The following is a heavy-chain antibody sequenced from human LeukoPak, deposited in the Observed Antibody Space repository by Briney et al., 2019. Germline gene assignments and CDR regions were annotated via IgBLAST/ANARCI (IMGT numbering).Heavy chain of an antibody. J-gene: IGHJ4*02. D-gene: IGHD3-10*01. CDR2: IYYSGST. Sequence: SETLSLTCTVSGGSISSYYWSWIRHPPGKGLEWIGYIYYSGSTNYNPSLKSRITISVDTSKNQFSLKLSSVTAADTAVYYCARDRGSEYYFDYWGQGTLVTVSS. V-gene: IGHV4-59*01. CDR1: GGSISSYY. CDR3: ARDRGSEYYFDY.